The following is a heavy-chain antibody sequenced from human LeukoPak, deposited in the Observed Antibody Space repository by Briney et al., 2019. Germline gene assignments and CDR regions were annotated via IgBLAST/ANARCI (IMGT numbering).Heavy chain of an antibody. CDR1: GGSISSYY. J-gene: IGHJ3*02. D-gene: IGHD3-10*01. CDR3: ARVRFGEFNYFHAFDI. Sequence: SETLSLTCTVSGGSISSYYWGWIRQPPGKGLEWIGRIYTSGSTNYNPSLKSRVTMSVDTSKNQFSLKLSSVTAADTAVYYCARVRFGEFNYFHAFDIWGQGTMVTVSS. V-gene: IGHV4-4*07. CDR2: IYTSGST.